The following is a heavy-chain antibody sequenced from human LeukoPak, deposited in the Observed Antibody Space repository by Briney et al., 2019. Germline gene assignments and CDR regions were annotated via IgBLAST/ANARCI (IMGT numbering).Heavy chain of an antibody. CDR3: ARDEVSSNSFAFDI. V-gene: IGHV1-69*05. CDR1: GGTFSSYA. CDR2: IIPIFGTA. J-gene: IGHJ3*02. Sequence: SVKVSCKASGGTFSSYAISWVRQAPGQGLEWMGGIIPIFGTANYAQKFQGRVTMTRDTSTSTVYMELSSLRSEDTAVYYCARDEVSSNSFAFDIWGQGTMVTVSS. D-gene: IGHD4-11*01.